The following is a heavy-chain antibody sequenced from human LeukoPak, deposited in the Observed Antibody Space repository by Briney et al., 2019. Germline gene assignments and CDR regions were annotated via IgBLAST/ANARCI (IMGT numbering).Heavy chain of an antibody. CDR1: GFTFSSYA. J-gene: IGHJ4*02. CDR2: IIGSGGST. D-gene: IGHD3-10*01. CDR3: AKARLWFGELDY. V-gene: IGHV3-23*01. Sequence: PGGSLRLSCAASGFTFSSYAMSWVRQAPGKGLEWVSVIIGSGGSTYYADSVKGRFTISRDNSKNTLYLQMNSLRGEDTAVYYCAKARLWFGELDYWGQGTLVTVSS.